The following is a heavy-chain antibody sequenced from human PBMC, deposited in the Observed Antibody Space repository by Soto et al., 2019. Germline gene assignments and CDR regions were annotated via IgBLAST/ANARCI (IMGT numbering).Heavy chain of an antibody. J-gene: IGHJ6*02. Sequence: QVQLVESGGGVVQPGRSLRLSCAASGFTFSSYGMHWVRQAPGKGLEWVAVISYDGSDKYYADSVKGRFSISRDNSKNTLYLQMNRLRADDTAVYNCAKVTGYCSSSSCRRDYYYYYGMDVWGQGTTVTVSS. V-gene: IGHV3-30*18. CDR3: AKVTGYCSSSSCRRDYYYYYGMDV. D-gene: IGHD2-2*01. CDR1: GFTFSSYG. CDR2: ISYDGSDK.